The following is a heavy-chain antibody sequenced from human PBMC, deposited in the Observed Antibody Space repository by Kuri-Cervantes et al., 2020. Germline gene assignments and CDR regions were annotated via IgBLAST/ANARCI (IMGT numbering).Heavy chain of an antibody. CDR1: GYTFTGFH. CDR3: ARDLPYYYDSSGYYWAIFDY. D-gene: IGHD3-22*01. CDR2: INPNSGGT. V-gene: IGHV1-2*02. J-gene: IGHJ4*02. Sequence: ASVKVSCKASGYTFTGFHMHWVRQAPGQGLEWMGWINPNSGGTNYAQMFQGRVTMARDTSINTAYMELRRLRSDDTAAYYCARDLPYYYDSSGYYWAIFDYWGQGTPVTVSS.